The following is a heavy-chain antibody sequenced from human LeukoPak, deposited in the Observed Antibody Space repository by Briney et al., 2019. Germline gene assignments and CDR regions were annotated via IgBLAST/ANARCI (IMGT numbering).Heavy chain of an antibody. CDR3: ARGGDGYNFGDY. V-gene: IGHV4-59*11. Sequence: SETLSLTRTVSGGSIINHFWSWIRQPPGKGLEWIGYIYHSGTISYNPSLKSRVAISVDTSKNQFSLRLISMTPADTAVYYCARGGDGYNFGDYWGQGILVTVSS. CDR2: IYHSGTI. J-gene: IGHJ4*02. D-gene: IGHD5-24*01. CDR1: GGSIINHF.